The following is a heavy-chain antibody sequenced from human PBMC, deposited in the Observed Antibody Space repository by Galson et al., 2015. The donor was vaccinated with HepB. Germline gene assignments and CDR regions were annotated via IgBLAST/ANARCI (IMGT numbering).Heavy chain of an antibody. V-gene: IGHV3-11*06. CDR3: AAKYCSGGSCYSADAFDI. Sequence: SLRLSCAASGFTFSDYYMSWIRQAPGKGLEWVSYISSSSSYTNYADSVKGRFTISRDNAKNSLYLQMNSLRAEDTAVYYCAAKYCSGGSCYSADAFDIWGQGTMVTVSS. CDR1: GFTFSDYY. J-gene: IGHJ3*02. CDR2: ISSSSSYT. D-gene: IGHD2-15*01.